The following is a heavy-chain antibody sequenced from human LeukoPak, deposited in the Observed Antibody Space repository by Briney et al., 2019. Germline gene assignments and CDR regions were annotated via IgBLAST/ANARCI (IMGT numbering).Heavy chain of an antibody. D-gene: IGHD2-21*02. Sequence: SVKVSCMASGRSFSTYAISWVRQAPGQGLEWMGGIIPMFGTTNYAQNFEGRITITTDEVSTTGYTAYMELSSLRFEDTAVDYCSNNALGDFAFDYWGQGPLVTVSS. V-gene: IGHV1-69*05. CDR2: IIPMFGTT. CDR1: GRSFSTYA. CDR3: SNNALGDFAFDY. J-gene: IGHJ4*02.